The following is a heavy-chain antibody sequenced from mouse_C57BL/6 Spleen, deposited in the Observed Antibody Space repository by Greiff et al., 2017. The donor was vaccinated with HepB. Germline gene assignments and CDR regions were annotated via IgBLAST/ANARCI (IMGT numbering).Heavy chain of an antibody. V-gene: IGHV5-16*01. Sequence: DVQLQESEGGLVQPGSSMKLSCTASGFTFSDYYMAWVRQVPEKGLEWVANINYDGSSTYYLDSLKSRFIISRDNAKNILYLQMSSLKSEDTATYYCARDRSGTRAMDYWGQGTSVTVSS. CDR1: GFTFSDYY. CDR2: INYDGSST. J-gene: IGHJ4*01. D-gene: IGHD1-3*01. CDR3: ARDRSGTRAMDY.